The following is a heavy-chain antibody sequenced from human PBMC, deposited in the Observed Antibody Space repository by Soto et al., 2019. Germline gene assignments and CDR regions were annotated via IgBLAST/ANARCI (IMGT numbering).Heavy chain of an antibody. CDR1: GYTFTSYG. J-gene: IGHJ4*02. CDR3: ARGRYGDY. V-gene: IGHV1-18*01. CDR2: ISAHNGNT. D-gene: IGHD1-1*01. Sequence: QVHLVQSGAEVKKPGASVKVSCKASGYTFTSYGITWVRQAPGQGLEWMGWISAHNGNTDYAQKLNGRVIVTRDTSTSTAYMELRSLRSDDTAVSYCARGRYGDYWGQGALVTVSS.